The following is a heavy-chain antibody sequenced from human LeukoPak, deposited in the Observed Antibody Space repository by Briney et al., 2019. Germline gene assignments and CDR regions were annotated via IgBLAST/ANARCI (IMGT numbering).Heavy chain of an antibody. CDR3: ARDRAYGGNSVGY. CDR1: GFTFSSYS. Sequence: PGGSLRLSCAASGFTFSSYSMNWVRQAPGKGLEWVSVIYSGGSTYYADSVKGRFTISRDNSKNTLYLQMNSLRAEDTAVYYCARDRAYGGNSVGYWGQGTLVTVSS. J-gene: IGHJ4*02. CDR2: IYSGGST. D-gene: IGHD4-23*01. V-gene: IGHV3-53*01.